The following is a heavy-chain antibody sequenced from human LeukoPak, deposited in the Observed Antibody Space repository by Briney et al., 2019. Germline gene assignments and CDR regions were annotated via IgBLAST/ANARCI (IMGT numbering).Heavy chain of an antibody. D-gene: IGHD3-22*01. V-gene: IGHV4-59*02. CDR3: ARTYYYDSSGYLNHWFDP. Sequence: SETLSLTCTVSGGSVISYYCSWIRQPPGKGLEWIGYIYDIGSTKYNPSLKSRVTMSVDTSKNQFSLKLSSVTAADTAVYHCARTYYYDSSGYLNHWFDPWGQGTLVTVSS. J-gene: IGHJ5*02. CDR1: GGSVISYY. CDR2: IYDIGST.